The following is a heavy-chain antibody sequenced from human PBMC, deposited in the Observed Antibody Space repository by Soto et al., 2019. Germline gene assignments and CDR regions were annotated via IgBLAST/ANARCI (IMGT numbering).Heavy chain of an antibody. J-gene: IGHJ4*02. CDR2: IRGSGGST. V-gene: IGHV3-23*01. D-gene: IGHD2-2*01. Sequence: PGGSLRLSCAASGFTFSSYAMSWVRQAPGKGLEWVSAIRGSGGSTYYADSVKGRFTISRDNSKNTLYLQMNSLRAEDTAVYYCARVIVVVPAAMVRPGRDYWGQGTLVTVSS. CDR3: ARVIVVVPAAMVRPGRDY. CDR1: GFTFSSYA.